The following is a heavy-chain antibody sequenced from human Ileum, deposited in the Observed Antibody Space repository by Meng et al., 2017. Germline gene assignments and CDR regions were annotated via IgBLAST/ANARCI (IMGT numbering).Heavy chain of an antibody. J-gene: IGHJ4*02. V-gene: IGHV4-4*02. CDR2: VYHSGST. D-gene: IGHD1-1*01. CDR1: GDSITNTNW. CDR3: ARGGLTLERRPLDY. Sequence: VQLPESGPGVVKPSGTLSLTCAVSGDSITNTNWWNWVRQPPGKGLEWIGEVYHSGSTNYNPSLQSRVTISIDKSKNQFSLNLTSVTVADTAVYYCARGGLTLERRPLDYWGQGTLVTVSS.